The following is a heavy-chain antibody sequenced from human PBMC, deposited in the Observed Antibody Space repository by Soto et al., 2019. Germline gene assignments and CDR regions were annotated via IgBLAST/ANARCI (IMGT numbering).Heavy chain of an antibody. J-gene: IGHJ4*02. D-gene: IGHD1-7*01. CDR3: ARDPILKGVFGITGTTSFDY. Sequence: GGSLRLSCAASGFTFSSYGMHWVRQAPGKGLEWVAVIWYDGSNKYYADSVKGRFTISRDNSKNTLYLQMNSLRAEDTAVYYCARDPILKGVFGITGTTSFDYWGQGTLVTVSS. CDR2: IWYDGSNK. V-gene: IGHV3-33*01. CDR1: GFTFSSYG.